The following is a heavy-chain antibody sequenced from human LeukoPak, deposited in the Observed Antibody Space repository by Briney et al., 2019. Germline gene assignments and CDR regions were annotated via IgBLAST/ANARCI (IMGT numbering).Heavy chain of an antibody. CDR1: GFTFSSYA. CDR3: ANMFGVVITGSYGMDV. V-gene: IGHV3-23*01. CDR2: ISGSGGST. J-gene: IGHJ6*02. D-gene: IGHD3-3*01. Sequence: GGSLRLSRAASGFTFSSYAMSWVRQAPGKGLEWVSAISGSGGSTYNADSVKGRFTISRDNSKNTLYLQMNSLRAEDTAVYYCANMFGVVITGSYGMDVWGQGTTVTVSS.